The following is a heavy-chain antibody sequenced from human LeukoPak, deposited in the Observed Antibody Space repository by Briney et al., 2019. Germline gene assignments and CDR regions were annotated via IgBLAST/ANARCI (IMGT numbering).Heavy chain of an antibody. CDR2: INHSGST. CDR1: GGSFSGYY. J-gene: IGHJ4*02. V-gene: IGHV4-34*01. Sequence: SETLSLTCAVYGGSFSGYYWSWIRQPPGKGLEWIGEINHSGSTNYDPSLKSRVTISVDTSKNQFSLKLSSVTAADTAVYYCARGTVTTIDYWGQGTLVTVSS. CDR3: ARGTVTTIDY. D-gene: IGHD4-17*01.